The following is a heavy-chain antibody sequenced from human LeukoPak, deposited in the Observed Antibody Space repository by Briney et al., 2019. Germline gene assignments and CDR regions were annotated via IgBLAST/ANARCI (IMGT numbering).Heavy chain of an antibody. J-gene: IGHJ3*02. Sequence: PGGSLRLSCAASGFTFSDYYMSWIRQAPGKGLEWVSSISSSSSYIYYADSVKGRFTISRDNAKNSLYLQMNSLRAEDTAVYYCAKDPPKRLGATPPGDAFDIWGQGTMVTVSS. CDR2: ISSSSSYI. CDR1: GFTFSDYY. D-gene: IGHD1-26*01. CDR3: AKDPPKRLGATPPGDAFDI. V-gene: IGHV3-11*06.